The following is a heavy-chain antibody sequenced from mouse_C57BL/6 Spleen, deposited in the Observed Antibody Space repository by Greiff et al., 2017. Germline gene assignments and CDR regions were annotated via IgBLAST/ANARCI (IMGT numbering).Heavy chain of an antibody. Sequence: VQLQQPGAELVRPGSSVKLSCKASGYTFTSYWMHWVKQRPIQGLEWIGNIDPSDSETHYNQKFKDKATLTVDKSSSTAYMQLSSLTSEDSAVYYCARSDYVYDFDYWGQGTTLTVSS. V-gene: IGHV1-52*01. D-gene: IGHD1-2*01. J-gene: IGHJ2*01. CDR3: ARSDYVYDFDY. CDR2: IDPSDSET. CDR1: GYTFTSYW.